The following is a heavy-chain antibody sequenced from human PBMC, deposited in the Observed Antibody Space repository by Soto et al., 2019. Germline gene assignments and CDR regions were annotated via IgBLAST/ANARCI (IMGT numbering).Heavy chain of an antibody. Sequence: EVQLVESGGGLVQPGGSLRLSCAASGFTFSSYWMHWVRQAPGKGLVWVSRINSDGSSTSYADSVKCRFTISRDNAKNTLYMQMNSLIAEDTAVYYCARGKKRWLQSDAFDFWGQGRMVTVSS. CDR3: ARGKKRWLQSDAFDF. D-gene: IGHD5-12*01. CDR1: GFTFSSYW. V-gene: IGHV3-74*01. CDR2: INSDGSST. J-gene: IGHJ3*01.